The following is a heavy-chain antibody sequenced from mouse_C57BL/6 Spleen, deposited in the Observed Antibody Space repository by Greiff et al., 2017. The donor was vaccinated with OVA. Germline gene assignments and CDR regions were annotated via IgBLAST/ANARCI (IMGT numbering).Heavy chain of an antibody. CDR2: IHPNSGST. J-gene: IGHJ2*01. Sequence: VQLQQPGAELVKPGASVKLSCKASGYTFTSYWMHWVKQRPGQGLEWIGMIHPNSGSTNYNEKFKSKATLTVDKSSSTAYMQLSSLTSEDSAVYYCARNLYYGSSYDWGQGTTLTVSS. V-gene: IGHV1-64*01. CDR1: GYTFTSYW. D-gene: IGHD1-1*01. CDR3: ARNLYYGSSYD.